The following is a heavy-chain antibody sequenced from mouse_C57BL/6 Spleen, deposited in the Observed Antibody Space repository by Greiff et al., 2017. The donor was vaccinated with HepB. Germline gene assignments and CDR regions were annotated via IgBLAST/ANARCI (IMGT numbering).Heavy chain of an antibody. Sequence: QVQLQQSGAELARPGASVKMSCKASGYTFTSYTMHWVKQRPGQGLEWIGYINPSSGYTKYNQKFKDKATLTADKSSSTAYMQLSSLTSEDSAVYYCARKIYYDYDGDAMDYWGQGTSVTVSS. J-gene: IGHJ4*01. CDR1: GYTFTSYT. D-gene: IGHD2-4*01. CDR3: ARKIYYDYDGDAMDY. V-gene: IGHV1-4*01. CDR2: INPSSGYT.